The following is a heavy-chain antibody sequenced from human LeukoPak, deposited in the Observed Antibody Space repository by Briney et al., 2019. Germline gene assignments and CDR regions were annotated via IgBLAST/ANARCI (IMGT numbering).Heavy chain of an antibody. CDR3: ATDDMLGHYFTGGLGL. CDR2: IQRDSRGI. Sequence: PGGSLRPSCAASGFTFGDHAMHWVRQTPGKGLEWISLIQRDSRGIYYSDSVKGRFTVSRDNTNSSLYLHMSGLRTEDTALYYCATDDMLGHYFTGGLGLWGQGTAVLVSS. V-gene: IGHV3-43*02. D-gene: IGHD3-3*01. J-gene: IGHJ6*02. CDR1: GFTFGDHA.